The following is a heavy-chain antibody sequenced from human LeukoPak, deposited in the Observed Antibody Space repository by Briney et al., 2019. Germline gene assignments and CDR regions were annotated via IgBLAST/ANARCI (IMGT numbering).Heavy chain of an antibody. CDR3: ARAPYYYDSSGYYFGRYYYYGMDV. CDR2: INHSGST. V-gene: IGHV4-34*01. CDR1: GGSFSGYY. J-gene: IGHJ6*02. D-gene: IGHD3-22*01. Sequence: SETLSLTCAVYGGSFSGYYWSWIRQPPGKGLEWIGEINHSGSTNYNPSLKSRVTISVDTSKNQFSLKLSSVTAADTAVYYCARAPYYYDSSGYYFGRYYYYGMDVWGQGTTVTVSS.